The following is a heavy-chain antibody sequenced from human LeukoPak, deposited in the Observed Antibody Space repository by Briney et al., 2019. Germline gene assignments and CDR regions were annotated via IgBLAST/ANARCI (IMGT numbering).Heavy chain of an antibody. V-gene: IGHV4-61*02. CDR3: ARGIGTSYDSSRDAFDI. CDR2: IYSPGTN. CDR1: AGSINSGDYY. J-gene: IGHJ3*02. D-gene: IGHD3-22*01. Sequence: SDTLSLTCTVSAGSINSGDYYWSWIRQHAGKGLEWIGRIYSPGTNYNYNPSLKSRVTISIDTSKNQFSLKLTSVTAADTAVYYCARGIGTSYDSSRDAFDIWGQGTMVTVSS.